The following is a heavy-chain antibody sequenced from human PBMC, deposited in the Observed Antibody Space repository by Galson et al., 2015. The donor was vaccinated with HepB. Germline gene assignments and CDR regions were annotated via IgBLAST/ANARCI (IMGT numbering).Heavy chain of an antibody. CDR2: ISNDGSNK. J-gene: IGHJ6*02. CDR1: GFTFSSYG. V-gene: IGHV3-30*18. Sequence: SLRLSCAASGFTFSSYGMHWVRQAPGKGLEWVAVISNDGSNKYQADSVKGRFTISRDNSKNTLYLQMNSLRAEDTAVYYCAKRGAGYDYYFYYGMDVWGQATTVTVSS. D-gene: IGHD3-10*01. CDR3: AKRGAGYDYYFYYGMDV.